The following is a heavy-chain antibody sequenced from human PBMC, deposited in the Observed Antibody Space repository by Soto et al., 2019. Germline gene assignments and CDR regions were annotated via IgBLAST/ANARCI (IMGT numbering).Heavy chain of an antibody. CDR1: GFTLSSYG. CDR2: ISYDGSNK. CDR3: AKDQGAGYGSGHDAFDI. D-gene: IGHD6-19*01. J-gene: IGHJ3*02. Sequence: GGSLRLSCAASGFTLSSYGMHWVRQAPGQGLEWVAVISYDGSNKYYADSVKGRFTISRDTSKNTLYLRMNSLRAEDTALYYCAKDQGAGYGSGHDAFDIWGQGTMVTVSS. V-gene: IGHV3-30*18.